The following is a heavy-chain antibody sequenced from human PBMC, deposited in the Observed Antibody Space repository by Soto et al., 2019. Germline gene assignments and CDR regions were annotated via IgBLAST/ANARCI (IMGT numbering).Heavy chain of an antibody. CDR3: AKDRFVGSGYLLFDS. Sequence: EVQLLESGGGLVQPGGSLRLSCAASGFTFSSYAMTWVRQAPGKGLEWVSGISGSGGSTYYAASVKGRFTISRDNSKNTLYLQMNSLRAEDTAVYYCAKDRFVGSGYLLFDSWGQGTMVTVSS. D-gene: IGHD3-22*01. V-gene: IGHV3-23*01. J-gene: IGHJ4*02. CDR1: GFTFSSYA. CDR2: ISGSGGST.